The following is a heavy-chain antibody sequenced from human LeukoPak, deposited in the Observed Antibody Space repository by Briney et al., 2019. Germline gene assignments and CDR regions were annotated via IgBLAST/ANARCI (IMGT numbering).Heavy chain of an antibody. D-gene: IGHD2-8*01. CDR2: IYYSGST. V-gene: IGHV4-59*01. Sequence: LETLSLTCTVSGGSISSYYWSWIRQPPGKGLEWIGYIYYSGSTNYNPSLKSRVTISVDTSKNQFSLKLSSVTAADTAVYYCARSYCTNGVCSFDFDYWGQGTLVTVSS. CDR1: GGSISSYY. J-gene: IGHJ4*02. CDR3: ARSYCTNGVCSFDFDY.